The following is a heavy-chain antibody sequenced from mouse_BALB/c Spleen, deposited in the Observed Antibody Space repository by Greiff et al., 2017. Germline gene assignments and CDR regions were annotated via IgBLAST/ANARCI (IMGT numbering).Heavy chain of an antibody. V-gene: IGHV1-39*01. Sequence: VQLQQTGPELVKPGASVKISCKASGYSFTDYIMLWVKQSHGKSLEWIGNINPYYGSTSYNLKFKGKATLTVDKSSSTAYMQLNSLTSEDSAVYYCARSDYGYDAMDYWGQGTSVTVSS. CDR3: ARSDYGYDAMDY. J-gene: IGHJ4*01. CDR2: INPYYGST. CDR1: GYSFTDYI. D-gene: IGHD1-2*01.